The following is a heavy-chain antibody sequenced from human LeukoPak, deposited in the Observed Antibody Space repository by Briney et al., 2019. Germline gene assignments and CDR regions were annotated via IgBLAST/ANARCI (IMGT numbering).Heavy chain of an antibody. CDR1: GYTFTSYY. Sequence: ASVTVSCKASGYTFTSYYMHWVRQAPGQGLEWMGWISAYNGNTNYAQKLQGRVTMTTDTSTSTAYMELRSLRSDDTAVYYCARDLTSPYCSSTSCRLDHDYWGQGTLVTVSS. CDR2: ISAYNGNT. CDR3: ARDLTSPYCSSTSCRLDHDY. J-gene: IGHJ4*02. D-gene: IGHD2-2*01. V-gene: IGHV1-18*04.